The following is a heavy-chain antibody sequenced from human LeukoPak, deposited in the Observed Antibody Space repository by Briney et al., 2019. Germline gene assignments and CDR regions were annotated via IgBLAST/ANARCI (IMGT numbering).Heavy chain of an antibody. V-gene: IGHV4-34*01. D-gene: IGHD4-23*01. Sequence: SETLSLTCAVYGGSFSGYYWNWIRQPPGKGPEWVGEINHSGSTNYNPSLKSRVTISVDTSKNQFSLKLSSVTAADTAVYYCARGRGNSAPMSNSAFGYWGQGTLVTVSS. CDR2: INHSGST. J-gene: IGHJ4*02. CDR3: ARGRGNSAPMSNSAFGY. CDR1: GGSFSGYY.